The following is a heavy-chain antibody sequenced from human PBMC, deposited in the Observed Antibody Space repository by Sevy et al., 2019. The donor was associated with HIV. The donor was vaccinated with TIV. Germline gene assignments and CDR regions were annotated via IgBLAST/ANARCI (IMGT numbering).Heavy chain of an antibody. CDR3: ARPRANYVDHYFFFAMDV. CDR2: ISYDGSDK. J-gene: IGHJ6*02. Sequence: GGSLRLSCAASAFAFTNYYAMHWVRQAPGKGLEWVALISYDGSDKYYADSVKGRFTISRDNLKNTLYLQMNSLTTEDTAVYYCARPRANYVDHYFFFAMDVWGQGTTVTVSS. V-gene: IGHV3-30-3*01. CDR1: AFAFTNYYA. D-gene: IGHD4-17*01.